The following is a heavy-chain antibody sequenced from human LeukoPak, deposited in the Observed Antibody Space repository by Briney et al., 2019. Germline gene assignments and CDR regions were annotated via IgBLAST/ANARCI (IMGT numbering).Heavy chain of an antibody. CDR3: ATSEGY. CDR1: GFTLNTHW. J-gene: IGHJ4*02. Sequence: GGSLRLSCAASGFTLNTHWMSWVRQAPGKGLEWVANIKQDGRDTYYVDSVKGRFTISRDNAKNSLNLQMNSLRAEDTAMYYGATSEGYWGQGTLVTVSS. V-gene: IGHV3-7*03. CDR2: IKQDGRDT.